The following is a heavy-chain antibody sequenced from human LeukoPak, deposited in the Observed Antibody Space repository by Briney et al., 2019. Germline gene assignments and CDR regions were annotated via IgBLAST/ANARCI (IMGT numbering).Heavy chain of an antibody. D-gene: IGHD6-19*01. Sequence: GGSLRLSCSASGFTLSSYAMHWVRQAPGRGLQYVSAISSSGSSTFYADSVKGRFTISRDNSKSTLYLQMNSLRAEDTAVYYCARIAVAGLNFDFWGQGTLVTVSS. CDR1: GFTLSSYA. J-gene: IGHJ4*02. CDR3: ARIAVAGLNFDF. CDR2: ISSSGSST. V-gene: IGHV3-64*04.